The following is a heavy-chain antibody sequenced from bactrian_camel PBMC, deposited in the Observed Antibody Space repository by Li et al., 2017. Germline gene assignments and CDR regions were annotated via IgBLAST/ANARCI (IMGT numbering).Heavy chain of an antibody. V-gene: IGHV3S67*01. Sequence: EVQLVESGGGLVQPGGSLRLSCAATGYSYSRNCMGWLRQLPGKEREEVARIGPDGRSTYADSVKGRFTISKDSAKNTLYLQMSSLKPEDTAAYYCAAAPDQRGVVCYSGLAFGYDYWGQGTQVTVS. CDR2: IGPDGRS. D-gene: IGHD2*01. J-gene: IGHJ4*01. CDR1: GYSYSRNC. CDR3: AAAPDQRGVVCYSGLAFGYDY.